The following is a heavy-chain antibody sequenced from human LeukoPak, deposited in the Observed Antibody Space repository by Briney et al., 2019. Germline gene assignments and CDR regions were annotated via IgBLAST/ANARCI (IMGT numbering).Heavy chain of an antibody. V-gene: IGHV3-21*01. CDR2: ISSSSTYM. J-gene: IGHJ4*02. Sequence: GGSLRLSCAASGFTFSTYTMNWVRQVPGRGLEWVSSISSSSTYMSYAGSVQGRFTISRDNAKNSLYLQMNSLRAEDTAVYYCARVTEAPYYFDYWGQGTLVTVSS. CDR3: ARVTEAPYYFDY. CDR1: GFTFSTYT.